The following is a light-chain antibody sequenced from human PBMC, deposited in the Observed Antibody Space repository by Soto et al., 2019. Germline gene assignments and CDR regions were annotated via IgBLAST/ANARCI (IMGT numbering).Light chain of an antibody. V-gene: IGKV1-12*01. Sequence: DIQMTQSPSTLSASVGARVTITCRASQSVNTWLAWYQQKPGKAPKLLIYATSALQSGVPSRFSGSGSGTDFTLTISSLQPEDFATYYCKQSKSFPLTFGGGTKVDI. J-gene: IGKJ4*01. CDR2: ATS. CDR3: KQSKSFPLT. CDR1: QSVNTW.